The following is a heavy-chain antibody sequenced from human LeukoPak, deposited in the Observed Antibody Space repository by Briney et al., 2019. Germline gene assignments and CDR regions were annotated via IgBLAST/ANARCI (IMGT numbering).Heavy chain of an antibody. CDR3: ARDVSGSEGDFDY. J-gene: IGHJ4*02. CDR1: GFTFSSYG. CDR2: IWYDGSNK. D-gene: IGHD6-25*01. Sequence: PRGSLRLSCAASGFTFSSYGMHWVRQAPGKGLEWVAVIWYDGSNKYYADSVKGRFTISRDNSKNTLYLQMNSLRAEDTAVYYCARDVSGSEGDFDYWGQGTLVTVSS. V-gene: IGHV3-33*01.